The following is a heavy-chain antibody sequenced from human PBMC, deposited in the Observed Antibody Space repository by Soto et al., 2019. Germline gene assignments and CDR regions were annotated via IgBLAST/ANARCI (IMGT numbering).Heavy chain of an antibody. CDR2: IIPIFGTA. CDR1: GGTFSSYA. D-gene: IGHD3-22*01. J-gene: IGHJ4*02. Sequence: AASVKVSCKASGGTFSSYAISWVRQAPGQGLEWMGGIIPIFGTANYAQKFQGRVTITADESTSTAYMELSSLRSEDTAVYYCARDTNYYDSSGYSTPFDYWGQGTLVTVSS. V-gene: IGHV1-69*13. CDR3: ARDTNYYDSSGYSTPFDY.